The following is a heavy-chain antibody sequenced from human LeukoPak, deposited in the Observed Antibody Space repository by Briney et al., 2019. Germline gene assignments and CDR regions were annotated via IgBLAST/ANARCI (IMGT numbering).Heavy chain of an antibody. CDR1: GGTFSSYA. V-gene: IGHV1-69*04. D-gene: IGHD3-10*02. Sequence: ASVKVSCKASGGTFSSYAIIWVRQAPGQGLEWMGRIIPILGIANYAQKFQGRVTITADKSTSTAYMELSSLRSEDTAVYYCARDRANVGGFDYWGQGTLVTVSS. CDR3: ARDRANVGGFDY. J-gene: IGHJ4*02. CDR2: IIPILGIA.